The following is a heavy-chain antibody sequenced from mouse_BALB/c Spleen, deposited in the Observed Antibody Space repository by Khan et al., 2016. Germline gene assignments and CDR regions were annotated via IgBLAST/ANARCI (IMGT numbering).Heavy chain of an antibody. CDR1: GYAFSNYW. J-gene: IGHJ2*02. Sequence: QVRLQQSGAELVRPGSSVKISCKASGYAFSNYWMNWVKQRPGQGLEWIGQIFPGDGDTNYNGNFKGKATLTADKSSSTAYMHRSSLTSEDSAVYFCSRYGNYPYWGQGTSLTVSS. V-gene: IGHV1-80*01. D-gene: IGHD2-1*01. CDR3: SRYGNYPY. CDR2: IFPGDGDT.